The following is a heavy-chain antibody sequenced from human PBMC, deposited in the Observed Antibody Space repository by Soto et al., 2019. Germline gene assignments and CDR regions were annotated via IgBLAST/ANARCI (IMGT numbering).Heavy chain of an antibody. Sequence: SQTLSLTCAISGDSVSSNSAAWNWIRQSPSRGLEWLGRTYYRSKWYNDYAVSVKSRITINPDTSKNQFSLQLNSVTPEDTAVYYCARGVSGYCSGGSCYGPHCFDPWGQGTLVTVS. CDR1: GDSVSSNSAA. V-gene: IGHV6-1*01. CDR2: TYYRSKWYN. J-gene: IGHJ5*02. D-gene: IGHD2-15*01. CDR3: ARGVSGYCSGGSCYGPHCFDP.